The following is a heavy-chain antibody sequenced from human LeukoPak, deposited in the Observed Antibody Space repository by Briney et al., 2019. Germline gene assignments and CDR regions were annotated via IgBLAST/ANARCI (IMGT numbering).Heavy chain of an antibody. J-gene: IGHJ4*02. V-gene: IGHV3-7*01. CDR3: ATDRHTRWQNRFDS. CDR2: IDQHGTEE. CDR1: GFTFNNYW. D-gene: IGHD1-14*01. Sequence: GGSLRLSCAASGFTFNNYWMNWFRQAPGKGLEWVANIDQHGTEENYVDSVEGRFTISRDNADNSLYLHMNSLRAEDTAVYYCATDRHTRWQNRFDSWGQGTLVTVSS.